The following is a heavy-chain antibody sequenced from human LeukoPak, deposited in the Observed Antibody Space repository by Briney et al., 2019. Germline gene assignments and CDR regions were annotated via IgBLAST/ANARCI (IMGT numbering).Heavy chain of an antibody. CDR3: ARDHSIAAADYCFDS. CDR1: GFTFSSYA. J-gene: IGHJ4*02. CDR2: ISYDGSNK. V-gene: IGHV3-30*04. D-gene: IGHD6-13*01. Sequence: GGSLRLSCAASGFTFSSYAMHWVRQAPGKGLEWVAVISYDGSNKYYADSVKGRFTISRDNSKNTLYLQMNSLRAEDTAVFYCARDHSIAAADYCFDSWGQGTLVTVSS.